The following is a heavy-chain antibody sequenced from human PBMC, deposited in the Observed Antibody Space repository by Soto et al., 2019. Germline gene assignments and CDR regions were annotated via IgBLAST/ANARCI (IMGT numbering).Heavy chain of an antibody. CDR2: IVPNSGNT. CDR3: ARGGRISGVY. J-gene: IGHJ4*02. V-gene: IGHV1-8*02. Sequence: ASVKVSCKASGFTFTSSAMQWVRQARGQRLEWIGWIVPNSGNTGYAQKFQGRVTMTRNTSISTAYMELSSLRSEDTAVYYCARGGRISGVYWGQGTLVTVSS. D-gene: IGHD1-26*01. CDR1: GFTFTSSA.